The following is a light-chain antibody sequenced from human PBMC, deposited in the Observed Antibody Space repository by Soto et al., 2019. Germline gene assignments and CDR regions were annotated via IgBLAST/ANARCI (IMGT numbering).Light chain of an antibody. CDR1: QSLLHSNGFNY. J-gene: IGKJ1*01. Sequence: DIVMTQSPLSLPVTPGEPASISCRSSQSLLHSNGFNYLDWYLQKPGQSPQLLIYLGSNRASGVPDRFSGSGSGTDFTLKISRVEAEDVGVYYGMQGLQTLRTFGQGTKVDIK. V-gene: IGKV2-28*01. CDR2: LGS. CDR3: MQGLQTLRT.